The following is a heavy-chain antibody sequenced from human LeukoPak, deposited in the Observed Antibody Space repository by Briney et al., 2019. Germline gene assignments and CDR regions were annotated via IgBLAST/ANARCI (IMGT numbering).Heavy chain of an antibody. CDR1: GFTFRAYW. D-gene: IGHD5-18*01. V-gene: IGHV3-7*01. CDR2: INQDGSEK. CDR3: ARLRYTYGKNFDY. J-gene: IGHJ4*02. Sequence: HPSGSLTLSCAASGFTFRAYWMSWVRQAPGKGLEWVANINQDGSEKDYVDSVKGRFTISRDNARNSLYLQMNTLRAEDTAVYFCARLRYTYGKNFDYWGQGALVTVSS.